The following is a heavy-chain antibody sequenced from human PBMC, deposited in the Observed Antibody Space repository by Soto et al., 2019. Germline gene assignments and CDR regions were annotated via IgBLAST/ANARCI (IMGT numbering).Heavy chain of an antibody. CDR2: IKSKTDGGTT. J-gene: IGHJ5*02. CDR1: GFTFSNQL. V-gene: IGHV3-15*01. D-gene: IGHD3-22*01. Sequence: GGSLRLPPRASGFTFSNQLLSWLRQAAGKGLEWVGRIKSKTDGGTTDYAAPVKGRFTISRDDSKNTMYLQMNSLKTEDTAVYYCTIPRGPMIRPWGQGT. CDR3: TIPRGPMIRP.